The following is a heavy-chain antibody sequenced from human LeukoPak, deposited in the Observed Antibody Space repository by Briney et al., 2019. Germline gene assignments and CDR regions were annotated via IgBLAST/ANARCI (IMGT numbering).Heavy chain of an antibody. CDR1: GYSFTSYW. CDR3: ARQKVTMVRGIIITEYFDY. J-gene: IGHJ4*02. Sequence: PGESLKISCKGSGYSFTSYWIAWVRQMPGKGLEWMAIIYPGDSNTRYSPSFQGHVTISADKSISTAYLQWSSLMASDTAMYYCARQKVTMVRGIIITEYFDYWGQGTLVTVSS. CDR2: IYPGDSNT. V-gene: IGHV5-51*01. D-gene: IGHD3-10*01.